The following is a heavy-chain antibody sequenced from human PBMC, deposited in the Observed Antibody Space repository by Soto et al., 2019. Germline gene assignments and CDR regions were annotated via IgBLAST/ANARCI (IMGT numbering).Heavy chain of an antibody. CDR3: AARGGWIAAAGTDY. V-gene: IGHV3-23*01. CDR1: GFTFSSYA. J-gene: IGHJ4*02. CDR2: ISGSGGST. Sequence: VQLLESGGGLVQPGGSLRLSCAASGFTFSSYAMSWVRQAPGKGLEWVSAISGSGGSTYYADSVKGRFTISRDNSKNTLYLQINSLRAEDTAVYYCAARGGWIAAAGTDYWGQGTLVTVSS. D-gene: IGHD6-13*01.